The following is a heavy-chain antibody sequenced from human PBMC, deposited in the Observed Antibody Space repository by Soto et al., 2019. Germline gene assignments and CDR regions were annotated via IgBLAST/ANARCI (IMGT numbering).Heavy chain of an antibody. J-gene: IGHJ4*02. CDR2: IYYSGST. CDR3: ASYSLKHYDFWSGYPN. V-gene: IGHV4-59*08. D-gene: IGHD3-3*01. Sequence: LSLTCTVSGGSISSYYWSWIRQPPGKGLEWIGYIYYSGSTNYNPSLKSRVTISVDTSKNQFSLKLSSVTAADTAVYYCASYSLKHYDFWSGYPNWGQGTLVTSPQ. CDR1: GGSISSYY.